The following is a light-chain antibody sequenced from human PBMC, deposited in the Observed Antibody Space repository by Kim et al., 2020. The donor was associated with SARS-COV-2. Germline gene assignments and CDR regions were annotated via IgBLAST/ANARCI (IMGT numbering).Light chain of an antibody. V-gene: IGKV3-20*01. Sequence: EIVLTQSPGTLSLSPGDRATLSCRASQSVASNHLAWFQQKPGQAPRLLIYGTSSRAPAIPDRFSASGSGTDFTLTISRPEPEDFAIYYCQQYDRPPYTFGQGTKLEI. CDR2: GTS. CDR1: QSVASNH. CDR3: QQYDRPPYT. J-gene: IGKJ2*01.